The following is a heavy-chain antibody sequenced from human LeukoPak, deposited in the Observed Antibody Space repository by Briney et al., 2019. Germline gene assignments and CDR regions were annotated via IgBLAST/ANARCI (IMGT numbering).Heavy chain of an antibody. CDR3: AKDGYDFWNPSGYFDY. D-gene: IGHD3-3*01. CDR2: INHSGST. V-gene: IGHV4-34*01. CDR1: GGSFSGYY. Sequence: SETLSLTCAVYGGSFSGYYWSWIRQPPGKGLEWIGEINHSGSTNYNPSLKSRVTISVDTSKNQFSLKLSSVTAADTAVYYCAKDGYDFWNPSGYFDYWGQGTLVTVSS. J-gene: IGHJ4*02.